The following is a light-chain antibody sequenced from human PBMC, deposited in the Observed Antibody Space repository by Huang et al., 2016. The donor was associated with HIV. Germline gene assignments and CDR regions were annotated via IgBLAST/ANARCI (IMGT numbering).Light chain of an antibody. CDR2: DAS. CDR3: QQYNDWPPLT. Sequence: EIEMTQSPATLSVSPGERATLSCRASHSVDSDLAWYQQKPGQAPRLLIYDASTRATGVSAKFNATGSGTEFSLTITNLQLDDFAVYYCQQYNDWPPLTFGGGTKVEI. J-gene: IGKJ4*01. CDR1: HSVDSD. V-gene: IGKV3-15*01.